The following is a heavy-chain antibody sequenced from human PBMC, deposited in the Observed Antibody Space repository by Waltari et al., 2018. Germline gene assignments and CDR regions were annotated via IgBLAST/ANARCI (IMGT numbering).Heavy chain of an antibody. CDR3: ALCSTSCYATYYYGMDV. CDR1: GGSISSYY. V-gene: IGHV4-59*01. Sequence: QVQLQESGPGLVKPSETLSLTCTVSGGSISSYYWSWIRQPPGKGLEWIGYIYYSGSTNYNPSLKSRVTISVDTSKNQFSLKLSSVTAADTAVYYCALCSTSCYATYYYGMDVWGQGTTVTVSS. CDR2: IYYSGST. J-gene: IGHJ6*02. D-gene: IGHD2-2*01.